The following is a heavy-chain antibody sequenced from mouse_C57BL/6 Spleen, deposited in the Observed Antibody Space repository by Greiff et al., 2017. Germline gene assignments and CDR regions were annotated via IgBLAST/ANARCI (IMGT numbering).Heavy chain of an antibody. CDR2: FYPGSGSI. D-gene: IGHD2-4*01. V-gene: IGHV1-62-2*01. J-gene: IGHJ4*01. Sequence: QVQLKESGAELVKPGASVKLSCKASGYTFPEYTIHWVKQRSGQGLEWIGWFYPGSGSIKYNEKFKDKATLTADKSSSTVYMELSRLTSEDSAVYVCARHEEEEDYDYDEGYAMDYWGQGTSVTVSS. CDR3: ARHEEEEDYDYDEGYAMDY. CDR1: GYTFPEYT.